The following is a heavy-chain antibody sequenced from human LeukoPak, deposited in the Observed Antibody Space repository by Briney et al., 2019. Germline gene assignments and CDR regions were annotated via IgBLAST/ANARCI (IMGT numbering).Heavy chain of an antibody. CDR1: GFTFSSYG. V-gene: IGHV3-30*03. Sequence: GRSLRLSCAASGFTFSSYGMHWVRQAPGKGLEWVAVISYDGSNKYYADSVKGRFTISRDNSKNTLYLQMNSLRAEDTAVYYCARDGAWFGELYFDYWGQGTLVTVSS. CDR3: ARDGAWFGELYFDY. CDR2: ISYDGSNK. J-gene: IGHJ4*02. D-gene: IGHD3-10*01.